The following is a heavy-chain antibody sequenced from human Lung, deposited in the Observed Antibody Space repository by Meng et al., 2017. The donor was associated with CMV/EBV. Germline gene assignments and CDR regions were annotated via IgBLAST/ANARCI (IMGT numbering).Heavy chain of an antibody. J-gene: IGHJ5*01. Sequence: WTVSGGTLDSGAYCWSWIRQHPEKGLEWIGYTYYDGSTHYNPSLRSRAAISVETSKNQFSLRLNSVTAADTAVYYCARQAPDNWFDPWGQGALVTVSS. V-gene: IGHV4-31*02. CDR2: TYYDGST. CDR3: ARQAPDNWFDP. CDR1: GGTLDSGAYC.